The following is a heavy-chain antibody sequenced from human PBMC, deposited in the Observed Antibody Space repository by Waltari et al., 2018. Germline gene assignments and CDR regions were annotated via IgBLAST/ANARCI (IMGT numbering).Heavy chain of an antibody. CDR3: TRDKPIDY. Sequence: EVQLVESGGALVKPGGSLRLSCTASGFTFMTYWMNVVRQAPGKGLVWVSRIDADGISTSYADSVKGRFTISRDDAKNTLYLQMNSLRAEDKAVYYCTRDKPIDYWGQGTLVTVSS. CDR2: IDADGIST. J-gene: IGHJ4*02. V-gene: IGHV3-74*01. CDR1: GFTFMTYW.